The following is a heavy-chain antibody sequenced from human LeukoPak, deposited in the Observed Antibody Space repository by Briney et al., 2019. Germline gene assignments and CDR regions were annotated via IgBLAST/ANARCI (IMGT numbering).Heavy chain of an antibody. J-gene: IGHJ6*03. CDR1: GFIFSNYW. D-gene: IGHD6-19*01. Sequence: GGSLRLSCAASGFIFSNYWMSWVRQAPGKGLEWVANIKQDGSEKYYVDSVKGRFTISRDIAKNSLYLQMNSLRAEDTAVYYCARDRPQQWLVRGQRGYYYYMDVWGKGTTVTISS. CDR2: IKQDGSEK. CDR3: ARDRPQQWLVRGQRGYYYYMDV. V-gene: IGHV3-7*01.